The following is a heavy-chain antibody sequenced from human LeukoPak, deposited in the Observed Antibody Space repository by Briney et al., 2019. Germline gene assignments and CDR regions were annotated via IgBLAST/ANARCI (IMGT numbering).Heavy chain of an antibody. D-gene: IGHD1-20*01. J-gene: IGHJ6*03. CDR2: IYTSGST. V-gene: IGHV4-4*07. CDR1: GGSISSYY. CDR3: ARRGKRYNWNDGKTNYNSFYMDV. Sequence: SETLSLTCTVSGGSISSYYWSWIRQPAGKGLEWIGRIYTSGSTNYNPSLKSRVTISVDTSKNQFSLKLSSVTAADTAVYYCARRGKRYNWNDGKTNYNSFYMDVWGKGTTVTVSS.